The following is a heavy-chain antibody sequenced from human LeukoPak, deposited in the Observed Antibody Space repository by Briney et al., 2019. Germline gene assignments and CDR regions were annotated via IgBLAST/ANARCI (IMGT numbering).Heavy chain of an antibody. J-gene: IGHJ3*01. CDR1: GFTFSSYW. D-gene: IGHD3-9*01. V-gene: IGHV3-74*01. CDR2: INSDGRST. Sequence: GGSLRLSCAASGFTFSSYWMHWVRQAPGKGLVWVSRINSDGRSTSYADSVKGRFTISRDNAKNTLYLQMSSLRAEDTALYYCARGPGRVAVPATGSFDLWGQGTMVTVS. CDR3: ARGPGRVAVPATGSFDL.